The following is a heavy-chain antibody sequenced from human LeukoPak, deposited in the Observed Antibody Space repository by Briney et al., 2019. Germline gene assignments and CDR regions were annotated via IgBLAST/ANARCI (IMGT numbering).Heavy chain of an antibody. CDR2: IYYSGST. J-gene: IGHJ4*02. CDR1: GGSISSGGYY. D-gene: IGHD4-11*01. Sequence: SQTLPLTCTVSGGSISSGGYYWSWIRQHPGKGLEWIGYIYYSGSTYYNPSLKSRVTISVDTSKNQFSLKLSSVTAADTAVYYCAREPYQTATTVRGYFDYWGQGTLVTVSS. CDR3: AREPYQTATTVRGYFDY. V-gene: IGHV4-31*03.